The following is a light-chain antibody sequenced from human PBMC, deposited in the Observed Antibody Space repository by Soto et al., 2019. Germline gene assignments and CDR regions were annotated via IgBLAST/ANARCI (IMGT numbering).Light chain of an antibody. CDR1: QSIRTY. CDR2: AAS. V-gene: IGKV1-39*01. CDR3: QQSYSTPRN. Sequence: EILMTQSPSSLSASVGDRVTITCRTSQSIRTYLNWYQQKPGKAPKLLIYAASSLQSGVPSRFSGSGSGTDFTLTISSLQPEDFATYYCQQSYSTPRNFGPGTTVDFQ. J-gene: IGKJ3*01.